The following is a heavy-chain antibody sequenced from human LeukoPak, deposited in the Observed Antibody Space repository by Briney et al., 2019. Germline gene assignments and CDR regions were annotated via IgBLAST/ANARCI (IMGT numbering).Heavy chain of an antibody. CDR2: ISSSGSTI. D-gene: IGHD3-10*01. CDR3: ARGEGYGSGSYLHGDY. V-gene: IGHV3-48*03. J-gene: IGHJ4*02. CDR1: GFTFSSYE. Sequence: QAGGSLRLSCAASGFTFSSYEMNWVRQAPGKGLEWVSYISSSGSTIYYADSVKGRFTISRDNAKNSLYLQMNSLRAEDTAVYYCARGEGYGSGSYLHGDYWGQGTLVTVSS.